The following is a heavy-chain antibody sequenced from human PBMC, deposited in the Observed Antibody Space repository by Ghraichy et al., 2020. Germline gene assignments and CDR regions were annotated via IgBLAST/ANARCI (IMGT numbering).Heavy chain of an antibody. D-gene: IGHD2-15*01. CDR3: ARAGYCSGGSCLNY. CDR1: GGAFSGYY. V-gene: IGHV4-34*01. J-gene: IGHJ4*02. Sequence: SETLSLTCAVYGGAFSGYYWSWIRQSPGKGLEWMGEINRSGSTNYNPSLKSRVTISVDTAKNQFSLKLTSVTAADTAIYYCARAGYCSGGSCLNYWGPGTLVTVSS. CDR2: INRSGST.